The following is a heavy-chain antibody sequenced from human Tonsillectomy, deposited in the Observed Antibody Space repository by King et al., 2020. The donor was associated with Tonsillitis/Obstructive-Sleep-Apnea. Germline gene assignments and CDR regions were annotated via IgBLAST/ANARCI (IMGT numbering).Heavy chain of an antibody. Sequence: QLQESGPGLVKPSETLSLTCTVSGGSVSSGSYYWSWIRQPPGKGLEWIGYIYYSGSTNDNPSLESRVTISVDTSKNQFSLKLSSVTAADTAVYYCARFLRVPAAIRGVGNWFDPWGQGTLVTVSS. CDR1: GGSVSSGSYY. D-gene: IGHD2-2*02. CDR3: ARFLRVPAAIRGVGNWFDP. CDR2: IYYSGST. V-gene: IGHV4-61*01. J-gene: IGHJ5*02.